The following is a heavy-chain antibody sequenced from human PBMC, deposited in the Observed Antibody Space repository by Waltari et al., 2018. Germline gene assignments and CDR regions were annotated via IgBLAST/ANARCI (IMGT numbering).Heavy chain of an antibody. CDR3: ARDRGRGIYLDS. Sequence: QMQLQESGPGLVKPSGTLSLTCTVSGDSMSSSDWWSWVRQTPEKGLEWIGQIQRSGRTNYKPSFESRVTISIDTSKNQFSLKVTSTTAADTAVYYCARDRGRGIYLDSWGRGTLVTVSP. J-gene: IGHJ4*02. D-gene: IGHD2-15*01. V-gene: IGHV4-4*02. CDR1: GDSMSSSDW. CDR2: IQRSGRT.